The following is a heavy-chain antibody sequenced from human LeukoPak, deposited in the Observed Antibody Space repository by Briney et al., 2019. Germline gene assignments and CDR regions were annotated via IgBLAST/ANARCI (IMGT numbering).Heavy chain of an antibody. D-gene: IGHD1-26*01. J-gene: IGHJ4*02. CDR1: GFTFSSYW. V-gene: IGHV3-7*01. CDR3: ARWSLGDY. CDR2: IKPDGSDQ. Sequence: GGSLRLSCAASGFTFSSYWMSWVRQAPGKGLEWVANIKPDGSDQYYVDSVKGRFTISRDNARNSLYLQMNSLRAEDTAVYYCARWSLGDYWGQGTLVTVSS.